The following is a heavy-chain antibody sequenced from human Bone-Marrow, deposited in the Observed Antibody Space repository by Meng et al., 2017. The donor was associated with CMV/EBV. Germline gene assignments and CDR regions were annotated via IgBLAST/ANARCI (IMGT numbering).Heavy chain of an antibody. D-gene: IGHD2-8*01. Sequence: GESLKISCAVSGLTLERYAMSWVRQAPGKRLERVSYISPSGDYTLYTGSVTGRFSISRDNSKNTVFLQMSSLTVEDTATYFCVTDNVPLTDKRLDYWGQGTLVTASS. CDR1: GLTLERYA. V-gene: IGHV3-23*01. CDR3: VTDNVPLTDKRLDY. CDR2: ISPSGDYT. J-gene: IGHJ4*02.